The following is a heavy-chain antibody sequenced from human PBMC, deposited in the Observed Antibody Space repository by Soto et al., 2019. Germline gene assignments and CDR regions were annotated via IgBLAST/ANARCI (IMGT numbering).Heavy chain of an antibody. CDR2: ISHSGNT. CDR3: VRDYSDSSGYYYFDY. CDR1: GYSITTGYY. J-gene: IGHJ4*02. Sequence: SETLSLTCAVSGYSITTGYYWGWIRQPPGKGLEWIGSISHSGNTYYSPSLKSGVTISVDTSKNQFSLQLSSVTAADTALYYCVRDYSDSSGYYYFDYWGQGTLVTV. V-gene: IGHV4-38-2*02. D-gene: IGHD3-22*01.